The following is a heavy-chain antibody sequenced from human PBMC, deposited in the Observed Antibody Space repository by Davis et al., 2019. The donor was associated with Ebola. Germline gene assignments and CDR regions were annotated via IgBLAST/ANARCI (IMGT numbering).Heavy chain of an antibody. D-gene: IGHD4-23*01. J-gene: IGHJ4*02. CDR3: AKGGGNFPFGY. Sequence: GESLKISCAASGFTFSSYGMHWVRQAPGKGLEWVSAISESGAGTYYADSVKGRFTISRDTSKNTLYLRMSSLRAEDTAVYYCAKGGGNFPFGYWGQGALVTVSS. V-gene: IGHV3-23*01. CDR1: GFTFSSYG. CDR2: ISESGAGT.